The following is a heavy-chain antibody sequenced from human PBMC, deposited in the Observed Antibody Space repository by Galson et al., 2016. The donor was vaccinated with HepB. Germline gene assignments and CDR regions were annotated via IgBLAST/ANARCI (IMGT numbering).Heavy chain of an antibody. J-gene: IGHJ4*02. CDR3: ARVSSVVGASFDN. V-gene: IGHV4-30-4*01. D-gene: IGHD3-16*01. CDR2: IYYSGST. Sequence: TLSLTCTVSGGSISSGDYSWSWIRQPPGKGLEYIGYIYYSGSTYYSPSLKSRVTISVDTSKSQFSLRLTSVTAADTAVYYCARVSSVVGASFDNWGQGTLVTVSS. CDR1: GGSISSGDYS.